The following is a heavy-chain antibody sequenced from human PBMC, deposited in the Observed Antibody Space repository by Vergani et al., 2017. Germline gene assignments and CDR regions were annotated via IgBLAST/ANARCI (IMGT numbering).Heavy chain of an antibody. J-gene: IGHJ6*03. CDR2: INHSGST. V-gene: IGHV4-34*01. D-gene: IGHD3-10*01. CDR1: GGSFSGYY. Sequence: QVQLQQWGAGLLKPSETLSLTCAVYGGSFSGYYWSWIRQPPGKGLEWIGEINHSGSTNYNPSLKSRVTIAVDTSNNPFALKLSSVTAADAAVYYCARRGPPGYYYMDVWGKGTTVTVSS. CDR3: ARRGPPGYYYMDV.